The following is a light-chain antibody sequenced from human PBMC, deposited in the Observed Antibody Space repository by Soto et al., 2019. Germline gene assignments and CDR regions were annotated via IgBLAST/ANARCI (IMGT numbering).Light chain of an antibody. Sequence: DIVMTQSPDSLAVSLGERATINCESSQSVLSRSNNKNYLAWYQQKPGQPPKLLIYWASTRESGVPDRFSGSWSGTDFPLTISSLQAEDVAVYYCQQYYSTPLTFGGGTKVEIK. CDR2: WAS. CDR1: QSVLSRSNNKNY. CDR3: QQYYSTPLT. J-gene: IGKJ4*01. V-gene: IGKV4-1*01.